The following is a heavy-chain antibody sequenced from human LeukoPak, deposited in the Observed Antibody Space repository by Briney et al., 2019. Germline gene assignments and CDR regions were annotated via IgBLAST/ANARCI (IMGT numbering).Heavy chain of an antibody. J-gene: IGHJ4*02. D-gene: IGHD5-18*01. CDR3: ARGKPRGYSFGN. CDR2: IIPKSGIS. CDR1: GGSFSSDA. V-gene: IGHV1-69*10. Sequence: SVKVSCKASGGSFSSDAISWVRQAPGLGLEWMGGIIPKSGISLYAQRFQGRVTITADTTTTTAYVEMNSLRSDDTAVYFCARGKPRGYSFGNWGQGTLATVTS.